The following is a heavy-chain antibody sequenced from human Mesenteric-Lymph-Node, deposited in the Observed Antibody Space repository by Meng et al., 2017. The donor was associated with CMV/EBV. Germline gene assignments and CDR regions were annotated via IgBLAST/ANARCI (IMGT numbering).Heavy chain of an antibody. D-gene: IGHD4-17*01. Sequence: ASVKVSCKASGYSFTSHYIHWVRQAPGQGLEWMGLINPNSYSTAYAQQFQGRLTMTRDTSTGTVYMELSSLRSEDTAVYYCARRRSGDYDHWGQGTLVTVSS. V-gene: IGHV1-46*01. CDR1: GYSFTSHY. CDR3: ARRRSGDYDH. J-gene: IGHJ5*02. CDR2: INPNSYST.